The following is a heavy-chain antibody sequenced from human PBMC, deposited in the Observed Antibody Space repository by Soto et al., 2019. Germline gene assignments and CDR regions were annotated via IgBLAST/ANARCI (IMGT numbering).Heavy chain of an antibody. CDR1: GYTFTGYY. J-gene: IGHJ4*02. V-gene: IGHV1-2*02. D-gene: IGHD3-10*01. CDR2: INPNSGGI. Sequence: QVQLVQSGAEVKKPGASVKVSCKASGYTFTGYYMHWVRQAPGQGLEWMGWINPNSGGIHYAQKFQCRVTMTRDTSTSTAYMELSRLTSDDTAVYYCARDPQLWVGEFDYWGQGTLVTVSS. CDR3: ARDPQLWVGEFDY.